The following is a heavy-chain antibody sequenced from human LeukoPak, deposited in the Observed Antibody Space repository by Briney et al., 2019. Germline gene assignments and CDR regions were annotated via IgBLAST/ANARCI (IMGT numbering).Heavy chain of an antibody. CDR3: AKDSGHSGWYVDN. D-gene: IGHD6-19*01. V-gene: IGHV3-23*01. CDR1: GFTFTNYA. CDR2: ISANGAGT. Sequence: PGGSLRLSCAASGFTFTNYAMRWFRQAPPKGREWVSSISANGAGTYYADSVKGRVTISRENSKNTVSLQMTSLRVEDTAVYYCAKDSGHSGWYVDNWGQGTLVTVSS. J-gene: IGHJ4*02.